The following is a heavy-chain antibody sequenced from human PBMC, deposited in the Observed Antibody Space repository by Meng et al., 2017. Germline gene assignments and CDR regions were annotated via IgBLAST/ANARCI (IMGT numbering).Heavy chain of an antibody. Sequence: GESLKISCAASGSTSSSYAMSWVRQAPGKGLEWVSAISGSGGSTYYADSVKGRFTITRDNSKNTLYLQMNSLRAEDTAVYYCARGYSSGWCSLPCGYYFDYWGQGTLVTVSS. V-gene: IGHV3-23*01. D-gene: IGHD6-19*01. CDR1: GSTSSSYA. CDR3: ARGYSSGWCSLPCGYYFDY. J-gene: IGHJ4*02. CDR2: ISGSGGST.